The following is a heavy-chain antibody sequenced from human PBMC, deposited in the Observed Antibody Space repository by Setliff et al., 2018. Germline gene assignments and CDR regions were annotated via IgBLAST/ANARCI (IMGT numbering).Heavy chain of an antibody. CDR3: AKFQRGWNYLSDWFDP. Sequence: GESLKISCEASRFTFSTAWMSWVRQAPGKGLEWVANIKQDGSEMSYADSVKGRFTISRDNAKKSLYLQMNGLTAEDTAVYYCAKFQRGWNYLSDWFDPWGQGTLVTVSS. D-gene: IGHD1-7*01. CDR1: RFTFSTAW. J-gene: IGHJ5*02. CDR2: IKQDGSEM. V-gene: IGHV3-7*03.